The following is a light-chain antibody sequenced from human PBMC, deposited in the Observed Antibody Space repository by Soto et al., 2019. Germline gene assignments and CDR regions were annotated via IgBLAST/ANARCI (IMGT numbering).Light chain of an antibody. CDR2: AAS. CDR1: QDTNTY. J-gene: IGKJ2*03. Sequence: DIQLTQSPPFLSASVGDRVTITCRASQDTNTYLAWYQQKPGKAPKLLIYAASNLQSGVPSRFSGSGFGTEFTLAINSLQPEDSATYYCQHLTNFPYSFGQGTKLETK. V-gene: IGKV1-9*01. CDR3: QHLTNFPYS.